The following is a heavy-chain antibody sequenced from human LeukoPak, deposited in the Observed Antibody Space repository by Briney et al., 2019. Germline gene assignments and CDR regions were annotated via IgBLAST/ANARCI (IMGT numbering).Heavy chain of an antibody. V-gene: IGHV3-23*01. CDR3: ARLYYDILTGYGWFDP. CDR2: ITGGGANT. Sequence: PGGSLRLSCAASGFTFNNYAMTWVRQVPGKGLEWVSAITGGGANTYYADSVRGRFTISRDNSKNTLYLQMTSLRAEDTAVYYCARLYYDILTGYGWFDPWGQGTLVTVSS. J-gene: IGHJ5*02. D-gene: IGHD3-9*01. CDR1: GFTFNNYA.